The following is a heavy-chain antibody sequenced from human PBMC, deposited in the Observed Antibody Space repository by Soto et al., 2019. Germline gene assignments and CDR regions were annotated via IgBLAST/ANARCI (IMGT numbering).Heavy chain of an antibody. CDR3: AREPQYSSGYDY. J-gene: IGHJ4*02. CDR1: GYTFTGYY. CDR2: INANNGNT. V-gene: IGHV1-2*02. Sequence: GASVKVSCKASGYTFTGYYMHWVRQAPGQGLEWMGWINANNGNTNYAQKLQGRVTMTRDTSMSTAYMELRSLRSDDTAVYYCAREPQYSSGYDYWGQGTLVTVSS. D-gene: IGHD6-19*01.